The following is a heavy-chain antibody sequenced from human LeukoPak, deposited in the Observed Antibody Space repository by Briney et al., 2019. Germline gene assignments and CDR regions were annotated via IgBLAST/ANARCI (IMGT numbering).Heavy chain of an antibody. CDR3: ARTPPSIAAAGTVYFDY. J-gene: IGHJ4*02. CDR2: IIPIFGTA. D-gene: IGHD6-13*01. V-gene: IGHV1-69*13. CDR1: GGTFSSYA. Sequence: SVKVSCKASGGTFSSYAISWVRQAPGQGLEWMGGIIPIFGTANSAQKFQGRVTITADESTSTAYMELSSLRSEDTAVYYCARTPPSIAAAGTVYFDYWGQGTLVTVSS.